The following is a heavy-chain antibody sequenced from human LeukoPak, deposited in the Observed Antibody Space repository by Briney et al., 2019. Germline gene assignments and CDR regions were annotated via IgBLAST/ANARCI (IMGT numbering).Heavy chain of an antibody. Sequence: AASVKVSCKASGYTFTGYYMHWVRQAPGQGLEWLGRINPNSGGTNYAQKFQGRVTMTRDTSISTAYMELSRLRSDDTAVYYCATDSTYYYDSSGYSFDPWGQGTLVTVSS. CDR3: ATDSTYYYDSSGYSFDP. D-gene: IGHD3-22*01. CDR1: GYTFTGYY. V-gene: IGHV1-2*06. CDR2: INPNSGGT. J-gene: IGHJ5*02.